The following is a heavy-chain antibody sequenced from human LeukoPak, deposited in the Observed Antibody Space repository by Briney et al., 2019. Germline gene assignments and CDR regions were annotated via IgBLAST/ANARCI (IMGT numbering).Heavy chain of an antibody. CDR1: GYTFTSYG. V-gene: IGHV1-18*01. Sequence: ASVKVSCKASGYTFTSYGISWVRQAPGQGLEWMGWISAYSGNTNYAQKLQGRVTMTTDTSTSTAYMELRSLRSDDTAVYYCARDTNIVVVVAEGYFDYWGQGTLVTVSS. CDR2: ISAYSGNT. CDR3: ARDTNIVVVVAEGYFDY. D-gene: IGHD2-15*01. J-gene: IGHJ4*02.